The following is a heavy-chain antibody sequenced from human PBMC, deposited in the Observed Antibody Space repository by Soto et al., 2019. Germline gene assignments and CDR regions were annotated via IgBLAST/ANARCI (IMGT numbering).Heavy chain of an antibody. V-gene: IGHV4-30-4*01. CDR1: GGSISSGDYY. CDR3: ARSMGYYDSSGSDAFDI. D-gene: IGHD3-22*01. Sequence: PSETLSLTCTVSGGSISSGDYYWSWIRQPPGKGLEWIGYIYYSGSTYYNPSLKSRVTISVDTSKNQFSLKLSSVTAADTAVYYCARSMGYYDSSGSDAFDIWGQGTMVTVS. J-gene: IGHJ3*02. CDR2: IYYSGST.